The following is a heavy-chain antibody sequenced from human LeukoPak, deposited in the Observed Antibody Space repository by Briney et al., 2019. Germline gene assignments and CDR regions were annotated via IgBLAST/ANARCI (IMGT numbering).Heavy chain of an antibody. CDR1: GFTFSSYV. Sequence: PGGSLRLSCAASGFTFSSYVMSWVRQAPGEGLEWVSSISGSGGNTYYAGSVRGRFTISRDNSKSTVSLQMNSLRADDTAVYYCAKGGPNDYWGQGTLVTVSS. CDR3: AKGGPNDY. CDR2: ISGSGGNT. D-gene: IGHD3-16*01. J-gene: IGHJ4*02. V-gene: IGHV3-23*01.